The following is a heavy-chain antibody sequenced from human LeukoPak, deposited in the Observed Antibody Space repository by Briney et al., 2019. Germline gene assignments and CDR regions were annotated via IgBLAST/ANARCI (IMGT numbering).Heavy chain of an antibody. Sequence: GGSLRLSCTASAFTFSTYKMHWVRQAPGKGLVWVSRISSDGSSTIYADSVRGRFTISRDNAKNTVYLEMSGLRAEDTAVYYCVRGVDGHSSGRRIYYYYMDVWGKGTTVTVSS. J-gene: IGHJ6*03. D-gene: IGHD6-19*01. CDR1: AFTFSTYK. CDR2: ISSDGSST. CDR3: VRGVDGHSSGRRIYYYYMDV. V-gene: IGHV3-74*01.